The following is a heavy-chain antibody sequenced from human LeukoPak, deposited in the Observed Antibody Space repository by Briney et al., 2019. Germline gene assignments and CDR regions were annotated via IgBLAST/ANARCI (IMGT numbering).Heavy chain of an antibody. D-gene: IGHD6-13*01. CDR2: ISGSGGST. CDR1: GFTFSSYA. CDR3: AKAFGYSSSWYWGGFDY. V-gene: IGHV3-23*01. Sequence: GGSLRLSCAASGFTFSSYAMSWVRQAPGKGLEWVSAISGSGGSTYYADSVKGRFTISRDNSKNTLYLQINSLRAEDTAVYYCAKAFGYSSSWYWGGFDYWGQGTLVTVSS. J-gene: IGHJ4*02.